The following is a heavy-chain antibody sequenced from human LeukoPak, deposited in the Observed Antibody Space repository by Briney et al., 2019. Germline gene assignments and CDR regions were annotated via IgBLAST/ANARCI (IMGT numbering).Heavy chain of an antibody. D-gene: IGHD3-10*01. CDR1: GFTLSTYA. J-gene: IGHJ4*02. Sequence: GGPLRFSCAASGFTLSTYAMSWVRQPPGKGLEWVAAKSGSDAGTYHADSVRGRFTISRDNSKNTLYLQMNSLRAEDTAVYYCAKSYNNPTVAVRVRGVIPYFDYWGQGSLVTVSS. CDR2: KSGSDAGT. V-gene: IGHV3-23*01. CDR3: AKSYNNPTVAVRVRGVIPYFDY.